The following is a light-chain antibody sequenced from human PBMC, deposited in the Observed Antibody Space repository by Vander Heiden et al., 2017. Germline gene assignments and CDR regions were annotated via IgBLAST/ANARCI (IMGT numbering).Light chain of an antibody. Sequence: DIQMTQSPSSLSASVGDRVTITCRASQSIRTNLNWYQQKPGKAPKLLIYAASSLQSGVPSRFSGSGSGTDFTLTISTLQPEDFATYYCQQRDSTPLTFGGRTKVEIK. CDR1: QSIRTN. CDR3: QQRDSTPLT. V-gene: IGKV1-39*01. CDR2: AAS. J-gene: IGKJ4*01.